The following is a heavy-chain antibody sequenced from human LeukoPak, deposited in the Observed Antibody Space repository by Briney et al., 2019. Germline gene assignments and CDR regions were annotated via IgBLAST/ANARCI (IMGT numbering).Heavy chain of an antibody. CDR3: ATEIVGYGDVHYFDS. CDR1: GYTLTELS. D-gene: IGHD4-17*01. J-gene: IGHJ4*02. CDR2: FNPEDVET. V-gene: IGHV1-24*01. Sequence: GASVTVSCKGSGYTLTELSMPWVRQASAQGLAGMGGFNPEDVETIYARSFQGRLTVTEDTSTDTAYMELSSLRAEDTAMYYCATEIVGYGDVHYFDSWGQGTLVTVSS.